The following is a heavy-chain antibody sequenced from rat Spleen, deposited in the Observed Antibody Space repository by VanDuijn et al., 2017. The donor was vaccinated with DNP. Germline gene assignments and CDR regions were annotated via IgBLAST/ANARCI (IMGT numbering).Heavy chain of an antibody. D-gene: IGHD5-1*01. V-gene: IGHV5S10*01. Sequence: EVQLVESGGGLVQPGKSMKLSCAASGFTFSRFPMAWVRQAPKKGLEWVATIFYDETRTYYRDSVKGRFTISRDNAESTLYLHMDSLRSEDTATYYCATGGSPYYFEYWGQGVMVIVSS. J-gene: IGHJ2*01. CDR2: IFYDETRT. CDR1: GFTFSRFP. CDR3: ATGGSPYYFEY.